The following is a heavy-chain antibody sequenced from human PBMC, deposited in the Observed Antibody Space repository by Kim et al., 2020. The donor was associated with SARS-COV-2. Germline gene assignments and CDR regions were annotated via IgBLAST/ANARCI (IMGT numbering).Heavy chain of an antibody. Sequence: SGPTLVRPTQTLTLTCTFSGFSLSTRGVGVGWIRQPPGKALEWLALLYWDDDNRYSPSLKSRLTITKDTSKNQVVLTMTNMDAADTGTYYCAHRPTETYINYWGQGTLVTVSS. CDR3: AHRPTETYINY. CDR1: GFSLSTRGVG. V-gene: IGHV2-5*02. CDR2: LYWDDDN. J-gene: IGHJ4*02.